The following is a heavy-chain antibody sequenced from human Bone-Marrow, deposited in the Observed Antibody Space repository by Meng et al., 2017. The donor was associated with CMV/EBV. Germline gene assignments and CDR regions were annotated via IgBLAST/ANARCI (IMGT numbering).Heavy chain of an antibody. D-gene: IGHD3-3*01. CDR2: IYHSGST. Sequence: SETLSLTCTVSGYSISSGYYWGWIRQPPGKGLEWIGSIYHSGSTYYNPSLKSRVTISVDTSKNQFSLKLSSVTAADTAVYYCARHGPYYDFWSGYYWGGWFDPWGQGTLVTVSS. V-gene: IGHV4-38-2*02. J-gene: IGHJ5*02. CDR3: ARHGPYYDFWSGYYWGGWFDP. CDR1: GYSISSGYY.